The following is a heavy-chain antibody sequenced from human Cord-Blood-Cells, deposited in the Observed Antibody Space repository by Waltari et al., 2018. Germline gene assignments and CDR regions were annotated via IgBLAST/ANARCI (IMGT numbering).Heavy chain of an antibody. V-gene: IGHV3-21*01. CDR2: ISSSSSYI. Sequence: EVQLVEPGGGLVKPGGSLRLSCAASGFTFSRYSMTWARQAPGRGLEWVSSISSSSSYIYYADSVKGRFTISRDNAKNSLYLQMNSLRAEDTAVYYCARDRYSGSYYAFDIWGQGTMVTVSS. J-gene: IGHJ3*02. D-gene: IGHD1-26*01. CDR1: GFTFSRYS. CDR3: ARDRYSGSYYAFDI.